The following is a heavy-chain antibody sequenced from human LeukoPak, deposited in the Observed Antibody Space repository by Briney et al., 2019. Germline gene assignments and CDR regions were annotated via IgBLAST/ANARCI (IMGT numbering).Heavy chain of an antibody. D-gene: IGHD3-10*01. CDR2: INHSGST. J-gene: IGHJ4*02. CDR3: ARAAYYGSGSYYFDY. Sequence: SETLSLTCAVSGGSISSSNWWSWVRQPPGKGLEWIGEINHSGSTNYNPSLKSRVTISVDTSKNQFSLKLSSVTAADTAVYYCARAAYYGSGSYYFDYWGQGTLVTVSS. V-gene: IGHV4-4*02. CDR1: GGSISSSNW.